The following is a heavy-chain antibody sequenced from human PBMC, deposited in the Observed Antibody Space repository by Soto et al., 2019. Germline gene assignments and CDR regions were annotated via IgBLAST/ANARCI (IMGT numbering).Heavy chain of an antibody. D-gene: IGHD1-26*01. CDR2: IYATGDT. Sequence: PSETLSLTCTVSGASLSRYYWSRIRQPPGKGLEWIGRIYATGDTDYNPSLKSRISMSVDMSKKQFSLTLRSVTAADTAIYYCVRDGTKNLRDRFEPWGRGILVTVSS. V-gene: IGHV4-4*07. J-gene: IGHJ5*02. CDR3: VRDGTKNLRDRFEP. CDR1: GASLSRYY.